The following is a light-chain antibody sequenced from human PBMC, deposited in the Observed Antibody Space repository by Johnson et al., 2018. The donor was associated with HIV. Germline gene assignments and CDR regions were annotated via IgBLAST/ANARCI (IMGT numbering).Light chain of an antibody. Sequence: QSVLTQPPSVSAAPGQKVTISCSGSSSNIASNYVSWYQQIPGTAPKLLIYDNNKRPSGIPDRFSASKSATSAALGITGLQTGDEADYYCGTWDSSLSDYVFGTWTTVTVL. CDR3: GTWDSSLSDYV. J-gene: IGLJ1*01. V-gene: IGLV1-51*01. CDR2: DNN. CDR1: SSNIASNY.